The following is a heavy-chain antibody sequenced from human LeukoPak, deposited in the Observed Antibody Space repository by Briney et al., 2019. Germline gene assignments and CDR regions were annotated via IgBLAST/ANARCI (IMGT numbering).Heavy chain of an antibody. CDR3: ARDRATWFGDAYYYYYMDV. Sequence: GGSLRLSCAASGFTVSSNYMSWVRQAPGKGLEWVSVIYSGGSTYYADSVKGRFTISRDNSKNTLYLQMNSLRAEDTAVYYCARDRATWFGDAYYYYYMDVWGKGTTVTVSS. V-gene: IGHV3-66*02. CDR2: IYSGGST. CDR1: GFTVSSNY. D-gene: IGHD3-10*01. J-gene: IGHJ6*03.